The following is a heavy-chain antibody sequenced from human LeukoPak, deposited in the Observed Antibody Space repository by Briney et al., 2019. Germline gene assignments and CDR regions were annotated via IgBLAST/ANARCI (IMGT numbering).Heavy chain of an antibody. CDR1: GSTFSSYA. D-gene: IGHD1-1*01. V-gene: IGHV3-21*01. CDR3: ARENFMATSGTTFDI. CDR2: VSSSSTNK. Sequence: GGSLRLSCAASGSTFSSYAMNWVRQAPGKGLEWVSSVSSSSTNKFYADSVKGRFTISRDDAKDSLYLQMNSLRVEDTAVYYCARENFMATSGTTFDIWGQGTMVSVSS. J-gene: IGHJ3*02.